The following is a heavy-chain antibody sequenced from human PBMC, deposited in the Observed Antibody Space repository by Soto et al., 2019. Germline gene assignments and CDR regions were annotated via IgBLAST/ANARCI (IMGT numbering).Heavy chain of an antibody. Sequence: SETLSLTCTVSGGAISKSSYYWVWIRQPPGKGLEWVGSMSYSGSTYYNPSLKSRVAISVDTSKNQLSLQVSSVTAADTAVYYCSRRAPEGFDPWGQGTLVTVSS. CDR2: MSYSGST. CDR1: GGAISKSSYY. V-gene: IGHV4-39*01. J-gene: IGHJ5*02. CDR3: SRRAPEGFDP.